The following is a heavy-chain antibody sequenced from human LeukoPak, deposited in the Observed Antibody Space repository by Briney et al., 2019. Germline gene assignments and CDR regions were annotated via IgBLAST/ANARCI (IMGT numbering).Heavy chain of an antibody. V-gene: IGHV4-39*07. CDR2: T. CDR1: GGSISGSSYY. J-gene: IGHJ5*02. CDR3: ARSPYDFWSGYFNWFDP. Sequence: SETLSLTCTVSGGSISGSSYYWGWIRQPPGKGLEWIGSTYYNPSLKSRVTISVDTSKNQFSLKLSSVTAADTAVYYCARSPYDFWSGYFNWFDPWGQGTLVTVSS. D-gene: IGHD3-3*01.